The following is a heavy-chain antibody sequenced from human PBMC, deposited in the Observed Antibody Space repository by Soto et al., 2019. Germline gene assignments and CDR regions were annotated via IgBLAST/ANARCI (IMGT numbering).Heavy chain of an antibody. Sequence: VGSLRLSCAASGFTFDDYAMHWVRQAPGKGLEWVSLISWDGGSTYYADSVKGRFTISRDNSKNSLYLQMNSLRAEDTALYYCAKEGVVAARPYFDYWGQGTLVTVSS. CDR1: GFTFDDYA. J-gene: IGHJ4*02. D-gene: IGHD2-15*01. CDR3: AKEGVVAARPYFDY. V-gene: IGHV3-43D*04. CDR2: ISWDGGST.